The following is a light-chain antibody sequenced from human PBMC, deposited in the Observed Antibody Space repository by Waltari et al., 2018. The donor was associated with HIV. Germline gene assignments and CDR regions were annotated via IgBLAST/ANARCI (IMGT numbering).Light chain of an antibody. Sequence: SYVVTQPPSVSVAPGQTARISCGGDSIGTKSVPWYQQKSGLAPVLVIYDDTDRPSGIPERFSGSNSGNTATLTIYRVEAEDEGDYYCQVWDASTTQPLVFGSGTKVTAL. V-gene: IGLV3-21*02. CDR2: DDT. CDR3: QVWDASTTQPLV. J-gene: IGLJ1*01. CDR1: SIGTKS.